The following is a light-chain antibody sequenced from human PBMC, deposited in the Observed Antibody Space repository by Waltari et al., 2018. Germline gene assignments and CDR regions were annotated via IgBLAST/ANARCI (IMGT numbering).Light chain of an antibody. CDR1: SAAVGAYDY. J-gene: IGLJ1*01. CDR3: ASYAGGDTPYV. V-gene: IGLV2-8*01. CDR2: EVN. Sequence: SALSHPPSASGYPGQSHTILCTGSSAAVGAYDYVSWYQQRPGKAPKFLIYEVNKRPSGVPHRFSGSKSGATASLTVSWLQAEDEGDYYCASYAGGDTPYVFGTGTTVTV.